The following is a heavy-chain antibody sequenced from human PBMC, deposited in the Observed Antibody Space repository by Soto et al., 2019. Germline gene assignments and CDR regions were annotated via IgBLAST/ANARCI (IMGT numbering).Heavy chain of an antibody. CDR3: ARHSRWSSGSYYRHFDY. J-gene: IGHJ4*02. D-gene: IGHD6-19*01. V-gene: IGHV4-59*08. CDR1: GGSISDYY. Sequence: SETLSLTCNVSGGSISDYYWSWIRQPPGKGLEWIGYIYYSGSTNFNPSLKSRVTISVDTSKNQFSLKLSSVTAADTAVYYRARHSRWSSGSYYRHFDYWGQGTLVTVSS. CDR2: IYYSGST.